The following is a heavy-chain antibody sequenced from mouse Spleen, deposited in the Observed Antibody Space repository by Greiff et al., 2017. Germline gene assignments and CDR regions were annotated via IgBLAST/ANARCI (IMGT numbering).Heavy chain of an antibody. V-gene: IGHV5-17*01. CDR2: ISSGSSTI. J-gene: IGHJ2*01. D-gene: IGHD1-1*01. CDR3: ARNTIYYYGSSYYFDY. CDR1: GFTFSDYG. Sequence: VESGGGLVKPGGSLKLSCAASGFTFSDYGMHWVRQAPEKGLEWVAYISSGSSTIYYADTVKGRFTISRDNAKNTLFLQMTSLRSEDTAMYYCARNTIYYYGSSYYFDYWGQGTTLTVSS.